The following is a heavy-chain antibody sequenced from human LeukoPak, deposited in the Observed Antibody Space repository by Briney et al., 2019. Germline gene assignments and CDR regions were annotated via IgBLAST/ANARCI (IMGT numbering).Heavy chain of an antibody. Sequence: SGGSLRLSCAASGFTFSSYAMSWVRQAPGKGLEWVAFTQHDATHQYYADSVRGRFTISRDQSKNTVYLQMSSLRGEDTAVYYCAKDGPGHDYVRGFDYWGLGTQVIVSS. CDR2: TQHDATHQ. V-gene: IGHV3-30*02. D-gene: IGHD3-16*01. J-gene: IGHJ4*02. CDR3: AKDGPGHDYVRGFDY. CDR1: GFTFSSYA.